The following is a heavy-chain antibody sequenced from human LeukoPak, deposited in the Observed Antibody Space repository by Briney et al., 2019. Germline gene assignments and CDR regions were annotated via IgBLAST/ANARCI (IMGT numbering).Heavy chain of an antibody. Sequence: PSETLSLTCTVSGGSISSYYWSWIRQPPGKGLEWIGYIYYSGSTNYNPSLKSRVTISVDTSKNQFFLKLSSVTAADTAVYYCARQKRESILTGYYLYYFDYWGQGTLVTVSS. D-gene: IGHD3-9*01. V-gene: IGHV4-59*08. CDR3: ARQKRESILTGYYLYYFDY. CDR1: GGSISSYY. J-gene: IGHJ4*02. CDR2: IYYSGST.